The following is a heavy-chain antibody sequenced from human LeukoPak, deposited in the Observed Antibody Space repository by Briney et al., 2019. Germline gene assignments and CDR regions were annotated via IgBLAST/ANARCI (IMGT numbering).Heavy chain of an antibody. CDR1: GFTFSSYA. D-gene: IGHD3-9*01. CDR2: ISYDGSNK. J-gene: IGHJ5*02. CDR3: ASLETYYDILTGYHNWFDP. V-gene: IGHV3-30*07. Sequence: GGSLRLSCAASGFTFSSYAMHWVRQAPGKGLEWVAVISYDGSNKYYADSEKGRFTISRDNSKNTLYLQMNSLRAEDTAVYYCASLETYYDILTGYHNWFDPWGQGTLVTVSS.